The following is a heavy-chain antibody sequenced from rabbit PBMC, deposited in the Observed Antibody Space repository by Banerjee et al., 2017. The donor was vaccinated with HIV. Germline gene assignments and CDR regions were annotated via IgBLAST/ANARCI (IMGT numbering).Heavy chain of an antibody. J-gene: IGHJ4*01. Sequence: QSLEESGGDLVKPGASLTLTCTASGFDLSSYYYMCWVRQAPGKGLEWIGCIATGSSGSTYYASWAKGRFTISKTSSTTVTLQMTSLTAADTATYFCAGEREYAFNLWGPGTLVTVS. CDR2: IATGSSGST. CDR1: GFDLSSYYY. CDR3: AGEREYAFNL. V-gene: IGHV1S40*01.